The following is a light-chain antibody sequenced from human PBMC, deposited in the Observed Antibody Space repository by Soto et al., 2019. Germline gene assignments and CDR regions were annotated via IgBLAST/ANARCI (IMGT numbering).Light chain of an antibody. CDR1: LRISTY. V-gene: IGKV1-39*01. CDR2: GAS. CDR3: QQSHSTPLT. J-gene: IGKJ4*01. Sequence: DIQVIQSPSSLSASVGDRVTITCRASLRISTYLNWYQHKPGKAPKLLIYGASSLQSGVPSMFSGSGSGTDFTLTISSLHPEDSATYYCQQSHSTPLTFGGGTNLEI.